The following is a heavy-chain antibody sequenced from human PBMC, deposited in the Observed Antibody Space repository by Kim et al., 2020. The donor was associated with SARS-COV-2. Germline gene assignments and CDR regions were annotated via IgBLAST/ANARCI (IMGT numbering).Heavy chain of an antibody. Sequence: SETLSLTCTVSGYSISSGYYWGWIRQPPGKGLEWIGSIYHSGSTYYNPSLKSRVTISVDTSKNQFSLKLSSVTAADTAVYYCARDVVSSGYYFAFDYWG. V-gene: IGHV4-38-2*02. CDR3: ARDVVSSGYYFAFDY. J-gene: IGHJ4*01. CDR2: IYHSGST. D-gene: IGHD3-22*01. CDR1: GYSISSGYY.